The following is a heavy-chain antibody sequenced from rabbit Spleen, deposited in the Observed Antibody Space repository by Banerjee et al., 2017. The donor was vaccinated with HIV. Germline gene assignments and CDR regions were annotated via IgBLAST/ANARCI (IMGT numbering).Heavy chain of an antibody. CDR2: IDSGSSGDT. V-gene: IGHV1S40*01. J-gene: IGHJ4*01. CDR1: GFSFSSRYY. Sequence: QSLEESGGDLVKPGASLTLTCTASGFSFSSRYYMCWVRQAPGKGLEWIACIDSGSSGDTYYATWAKGRFTISKTSSTTVTLQMTSLPAADTATYFCARDTSSGWGIVSFYFSLWGQGPLVTVS. D-gene: IGHD4-1*01. CDR3: ARDTSSGWGIVSFYFSL.